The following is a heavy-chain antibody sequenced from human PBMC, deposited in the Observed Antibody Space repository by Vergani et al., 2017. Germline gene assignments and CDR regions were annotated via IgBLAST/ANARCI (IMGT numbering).Heavy chain of an antibody. Sequence: QVQLVQSGAEVKKPGASVKVSCKASGYTFTGYYMHWVRQAPGQGLEWMGWINPNSGGTNYAQKFQGRVTMTRDTSISTAYMELSRLRSEDTAVYYCARVYDFITINDAFDIWGQGTMVTVSS. CDR2: INPNSGGT. CDR3: ARVYDFITINDAFDI. J-gene: IGHJ3*02. CDR1: GYTFTGYY. V-gene: IGHV1-2*02. D-gene: IGHD3/OR15-3a*01.